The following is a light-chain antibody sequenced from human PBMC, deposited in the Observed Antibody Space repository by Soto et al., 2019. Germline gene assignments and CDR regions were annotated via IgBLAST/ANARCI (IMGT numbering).Light chain of an antibody. CDR2: DVS. CDR3: QQFNSYPIT. CDR1: QDIRGA. V-gene: IGKV1-13*02. J-gene: IGKJ5*01. Sequence: AIQVTQSPSSLSASVGHRVTITCRTSQDIRGALAWYQQKPGKPPRLLIYDVSTLESGVPSRFSGSSSGTEFTLTISSLQPEDCGTYFCQQFNSYPITFGHGTRLEIK.